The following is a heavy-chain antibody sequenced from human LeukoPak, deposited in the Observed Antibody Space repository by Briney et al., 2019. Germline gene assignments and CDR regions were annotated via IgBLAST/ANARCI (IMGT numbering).Heavy chain of an antibody. CDR3: ARGHFGVVLDY. Sequence: GGSLRLSCADSGFTFSSYSMIWVRQAPGKGLEWVASIHGDSTETRHAGSVMGRFTISRDNAKKSLYLQMNSLRAEDTAVYYCARGHFGVVLDYWGQGTLVTVSS. CDR2: IHGDSTET. V-gene: IGHV3-21*01. D-gene: IGHD3-3*01. CDR1: GFTFSSYS. J-gene: IGHJ4*02.